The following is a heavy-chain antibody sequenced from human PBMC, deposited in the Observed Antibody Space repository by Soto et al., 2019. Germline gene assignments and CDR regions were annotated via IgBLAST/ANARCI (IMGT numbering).Heavy chain of an antibody. CDR1: GGSISSGDYY. CDR2: IYYSGST. D-gene: IGHD1-1*01. Sequence: SETLSLTCTVSGGSISSGDYYWSWIRQPPGKGLEWIGYIYYSGSTYYNPSLKSRVTISVDTSKNQFSLKLSSVTAADTAVYYCARKSRPYNWFDPWGQGTLVTVSS. J-gene: IGHJ5*02. CDR3: ARKSRPYNWFDP. V-gene: IGHV4-30-4*01.